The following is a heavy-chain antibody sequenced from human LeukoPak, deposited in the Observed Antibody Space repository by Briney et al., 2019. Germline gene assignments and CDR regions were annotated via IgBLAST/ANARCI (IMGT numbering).Heavy chain of an antibody. CDR3: ARDQCFSGYCHVFDS. V-gene: IGHV3-74*01. D-gene: IGHD3-22*01. CDR1: GFTFSRYW. J-gene: IGHJ3*01. Sequence: GGSLRLSCAASGFTFSRYWMHWVRQAPGKGLVWVSRINNEGSSTSYADSVKGRFTISRDNAKNTLYLQMTSLRAEDTAMYYCARDQCFSGYCHVFDSWGRGTMVTVSS. CDR2: INNEGSST.